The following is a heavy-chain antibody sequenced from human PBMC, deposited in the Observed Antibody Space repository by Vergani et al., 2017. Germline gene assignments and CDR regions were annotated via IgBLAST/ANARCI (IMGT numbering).Heavy chain of an antibody. CDR1: GFDFNSYS. D-gene: IGHD6-25*01. Sequence: EVQLVESGGGLVRPGGSLRLSCAASGFDFNSYSMNWIRQAPGKGLEWVASISRQTDYIFYADALRGRFTISRDNAAQSLFLQMSSLRAEDTGVYFCARDLRGYGPFDLWGQGTLVTVS. CDR2: ISRQTDYI. CDR3: ARDLRGYGPFDL. J-gene: IGHJ4*02. V-gene: IGHV3-21*01.